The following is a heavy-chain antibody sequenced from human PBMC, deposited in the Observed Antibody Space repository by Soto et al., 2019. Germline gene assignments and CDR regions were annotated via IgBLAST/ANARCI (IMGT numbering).Heavy chain of an antibody. D-gene: IGHD1-26*01. CDR3: ARDQGALDV. CDR2: IYYSGST. Sequence: TLSLTCTVSGGSISSYYWSWIRQPPGKGLEWIGYIYYSGSTNYNPSLKSRVTISVDTSKNQFSLKLSSVTAADTAVYYCARDQGALDVWGKGTTVTVSS. V-gene: IGHV4-59*01. CDR1: GGSISSYY. J-gene: IGHJ6*04.